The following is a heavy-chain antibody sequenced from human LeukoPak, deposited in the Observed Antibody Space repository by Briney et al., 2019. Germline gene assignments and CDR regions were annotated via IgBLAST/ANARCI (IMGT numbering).Heavy chain of an antibody. J-gene: IGHJ5*02. Sequence: SETLSLTCTVSGGSISSSSYYWAWIRQPPGKGLEWIGSIHYSGSTYYNPSLQSRVTISIDTSKNQFSLKLSSVTAADTAVYYCARVIAAAGTSSCVDPWGQGTLVTVSS. D-gene: IGHD6-13*01. CDR2: IHYSGST. CDR1: GGSISSSSYY. V-gene: IGHV4-39*07. CDR3: ARVIAAAGTSSCVDP.